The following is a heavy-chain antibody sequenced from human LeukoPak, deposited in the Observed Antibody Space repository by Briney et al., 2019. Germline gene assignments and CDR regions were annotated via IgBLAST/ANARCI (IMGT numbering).Heavy chain of an antibody. V-gene: IGHV3-7*01. J-gene: IGHJ6*03. CDR2: IKQDGSEK. D-gene: IGHD4-17*01. CDR1: GFTFSSYW. Sequence: GGSLRLSXAASGFTFSSYWMSWVRQAPGKGLEWVANIKQDGSEKYYVDSVKGRFTISRDNAKNSLYLQMNSLRAEDTAVYYCARGLRGDNYYYYMDVWGKGTTVTVSS. CDR3: ARGLRGDNYYYYMDV.